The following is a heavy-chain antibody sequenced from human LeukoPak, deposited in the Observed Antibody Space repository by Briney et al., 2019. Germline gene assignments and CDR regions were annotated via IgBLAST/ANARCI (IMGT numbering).Heavy chain of an antibody. V-gene: IGHV4-39*07. Sequence: SETLSLTCTVSGGSISSSSYYWGWIRQPPGKGLEWIGSIYYSGSTYYNPSLKSRVTISVDTSKNQFSLKLSSVTAADTAVYYCARDRNGGGRFDPWGQGTLVTVSP. CDR1: GGSISSSSYY. D-gene: IGHD1-1*01. J-gene: IGHJ5*02. CDR2: IYYSGST. CDR3: ARDRNGGGRFDP.